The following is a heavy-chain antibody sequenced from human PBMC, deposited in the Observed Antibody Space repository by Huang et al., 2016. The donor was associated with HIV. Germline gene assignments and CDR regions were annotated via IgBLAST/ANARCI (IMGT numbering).Heavy chain of an antibody. J-gene: IGHJ6*03. CDR3: ARHREGPVAYYSGWGSHLNYMDV. Sequence: QLLLQESGPGLVKPSEALALTCAVSGGSIGSSDYHWGWIRQPPGKGLEWIGSSYYKGSTHYSPSLKSRVTIAVDTSKNLFFLNLTSMTAADTAVYYCARHREGPVAYYSGWGSHLNYMDVWGRGRTVVVSS. CDR1: GGSIGSSDYH. D-gene: IGHD3-10*01. V-gene: IGHV4-39*01. CDR2: SYYKGST.